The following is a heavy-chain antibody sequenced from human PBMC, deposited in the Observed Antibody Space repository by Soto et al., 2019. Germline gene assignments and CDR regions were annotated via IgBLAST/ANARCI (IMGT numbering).Heavy chain of an antibody. CDR1: GGSINSGGYY. D-gene: IGHD3-3*01. V-gene: IGHV4-31*03. CDR2: IYYRGST. J-gene: IGHJ4*02. CDR3: ARAQTFFGIITVFHH. Sequence: PAETLSLTCTVSGGSINSGGYYWSGIRQHPGRGLEWIGDIYYRGSTNYNPSLKSRVTISIDTSKNQFSLKLSCVPAADTAVYYCARAQTFFGIITVFHHWGQGTLVPVSS.